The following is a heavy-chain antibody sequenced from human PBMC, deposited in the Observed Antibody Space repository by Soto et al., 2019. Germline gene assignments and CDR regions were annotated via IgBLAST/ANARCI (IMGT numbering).Heavy chain of an antibody. CDR3: AGHGGGRIAITGYNGMDV. V-gene: IGHV5-10-1*01. D-gene: IGHD3-9*01. J-gene: IGHJ6*02. Sequence: PEESLKISCKGSGSIFISRWIACVRQMRVKVLEWMGRINPRDSYTSYSPSFQGHVTISVDKSINTVYLRWSSLKASDSAKYYCAGHGGGRIAITGYNGMDVWGQGTTVTVSS. CDR2: INPRDSYT. CDR1: GSIFISRW.